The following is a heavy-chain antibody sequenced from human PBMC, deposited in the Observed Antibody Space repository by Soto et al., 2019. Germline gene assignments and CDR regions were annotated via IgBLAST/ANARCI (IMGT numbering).Heavy chain of an antibody. J-gene: IGHJ4*02. Sequence: GGSLRLSCAASGFAVNSDYMICVRHAPVKGLEWVSVIFGGGTTYYSESVKGHFTISRDDSNNTVDLQMNSLRGEDTAVYYCAREGPLDIWSGLGLDYWGQGTLVTVSS. CDR3: AREGPLDIWSGLGLDY. CDR1: GFAVNSDY. V-gene: IGHV3-53*05. CDR2: IFGGGTT. D-gene: IGHD3-3*01.